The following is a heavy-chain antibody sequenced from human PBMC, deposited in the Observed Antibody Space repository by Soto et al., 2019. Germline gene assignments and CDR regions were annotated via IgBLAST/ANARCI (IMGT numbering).Heavy chain of an antibody. CDR2: ISAYNANT. J-gene: IGHJ6*02. D-gene: IGHD6-13*01. CDR3: ARDDRSSWVYYYYGMDV. CDR1: GYTFTSYG. V-gene: IGHV1-18*01. Sequence: QVQLVQSGAEVKKPGASVKVSCKASGYTFTSYGISWVRQAPGQGLEWMGWISAYNANTNYAQRLQGRVTMTTGTSTSTAYMELRSVRSDDTAVYYCARDDRSSWVYYYYGMDVWGQGTTVTVSS.